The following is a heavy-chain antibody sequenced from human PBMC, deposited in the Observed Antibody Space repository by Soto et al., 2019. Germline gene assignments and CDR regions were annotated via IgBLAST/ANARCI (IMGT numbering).Heavy chain of an antibody. CDR1: GGTFSSYA. Sequence: GASVKVSCKASGGTFSSYAISWVRQAPGQGREWMGGIIAIFGTANYAQQFQGRVTITADESTSTAYIELSSLRSEETAVYYCARTTTLIVGHPRAFDIWGQGTMVTVSS. J-gene: IGHJ3*02. CDR3: ARTTTLIVGHPRAFDI. V-gene: IGHV1-69*13. CDR2: IIAIFGTA. D-gene: IGHD1-26*01.